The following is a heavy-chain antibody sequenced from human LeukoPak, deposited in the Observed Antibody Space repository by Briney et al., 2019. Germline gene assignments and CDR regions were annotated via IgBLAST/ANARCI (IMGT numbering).Heavy chain of an antibody. CDR1: GFTFSSYS. CDR2: ISSSSSYI. Sequence: PGGSLRLSCAASGFTFSSYSMNWVRQAPGKGLEWVSSISSSSSYIYYADSVKGRFTISRDNAKNSLYLQMNSLRAEDTAVYYCARDYDSSGYRSRYNWFDPWGQGTLVTVSS. D-gene: IGHD3-22*01. V-gene: IGHV3-21*01. J-gene: IGHJ5*02. CDR3: ARDYDSSGYRSRYNWFDP.